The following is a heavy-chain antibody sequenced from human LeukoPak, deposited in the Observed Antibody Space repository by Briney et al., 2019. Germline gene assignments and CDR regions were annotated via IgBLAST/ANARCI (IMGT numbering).Heavy chain of an antibody. Sequence: PGGSLRLSCAASGFTFSTYAVHWVRQAPGKGLEWVAVISYDGSNKFYADSVKGRFTISRDNSKNTLYLQMNSLRAEDTAVYYCARVKGFTWLAPFDYWGQGTLVTVSS. CDR2: ISYDGSNK. V-gene: IGHV3-30-3*01. CDR1: GFTFSTYA. J-gene: IGHJ4*02. D-gene: IGHD6-19*01. CDR3: ARVKGFTWLAPFDY.